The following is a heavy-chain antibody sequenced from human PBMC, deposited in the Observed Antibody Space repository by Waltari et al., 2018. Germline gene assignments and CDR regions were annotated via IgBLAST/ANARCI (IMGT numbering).Heavy chain of an antibody. CDR1: GYTLTELS. CDR2: FDPEDGET. D-gene: IGHD3-10*01. CDR3: ATGEKRVYTDTTPFDY. Sequence: QVQLVQSGAEVKKPGASGKVPCKVSGYTLTELSMPWVRQAPGKGLEWMGGFDPEDGETIYAQKFQGRVTMTEDTSTDTAYMELSSLRSEDTAVYYCATGEKRVYTDTTPFDYWGQGTLVTVSS. J-gene: IGHJ4*02. V-gene: IGHV1-24*01.